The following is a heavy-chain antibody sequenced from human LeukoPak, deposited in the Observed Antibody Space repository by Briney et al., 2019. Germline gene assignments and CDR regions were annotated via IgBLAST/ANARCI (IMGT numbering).Heavy chain of an antibody. D-gene: IGHD3-22*01. CDR1: GGSFSGYY. CDR2: INHSGST. CDR3: AREIHYDSSGQRTLHAFDI. Sequence: SETLSLTCAVYGGSFSGYYWSWIRQPPGKGLEWIGEINHSGSTNYNPSLKSRVTISVDTSKNQFSLKLSSVTAADTAVYYCAREIHYDSSGQRTLHAFDIWGQGTMVTVSS. J-gene: IGHJ3*02. V-gene: IGHV4-34*01.